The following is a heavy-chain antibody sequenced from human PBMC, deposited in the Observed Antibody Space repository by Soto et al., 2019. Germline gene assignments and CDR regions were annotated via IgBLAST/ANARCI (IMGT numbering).Heavy chain of an antibody. CDR1: GGTFSSYT. D-gene: IGHD1-26*01. CDR2: ILPILGIA. V-gene: IGHV1-69*08. J-gene: IGHJ4*02. CDR3: ARDRSGIVGAVVDV. Sequence: QVQLVQSGAEVKKPGSSVKVSCKASGGTFSSYTISWVRQAPGQGLEWRGRILPILGIANYAHKFQGRVTXXAXKXXSTAYMELSSLRSEDTAVYYCARDRSGIVGAVVDVWCQGTLVTVSS.